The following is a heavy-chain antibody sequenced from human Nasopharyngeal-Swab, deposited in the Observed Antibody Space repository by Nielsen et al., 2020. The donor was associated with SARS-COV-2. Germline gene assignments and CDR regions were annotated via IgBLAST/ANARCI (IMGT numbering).Heavy chain of an antibody. CDR3: ARAGRSSGYYYDY. D-gene: IGHD3-22*01. V-gene: IGHV4-34*01. CDR2: INHSGST. Sequence: SETLSLTCAVYGGSFSGYYWSWIRQPPGKGLEWIGEINHSGSTNYNPSLKSRVTISVDTSKNQFSLKLSSVTAADTAVYYCARAGRSSGYYYDYWGQGTLVTVSS. J-gene: IGHJ4*02. CDR1: GGSFSGYY.